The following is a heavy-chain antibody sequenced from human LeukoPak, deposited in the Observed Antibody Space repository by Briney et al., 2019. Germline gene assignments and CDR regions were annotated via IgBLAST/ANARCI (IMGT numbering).Heavy chain of an antibody. Sequence: SETLSLTCTVSGGSISSSSYYWGWIRQPPGKGLEWIGSIYYSGSTYYNPSLKSRVTISVDTSKNQFSLKLSSVNAADTAVYYCARVSPQGAYYYDSSGYHRAPSYYMDVWGKGTTVTVSS. D-gene: IGHD3-22*01. V-gene: IGHV4-39*01. CDR2: IYYSGST. J-gene: IGHJ6*03. CDR1: GGSISSSSYY. CDR3: ARVSPQGAYYYDSSGYHRAPSYYMDV.